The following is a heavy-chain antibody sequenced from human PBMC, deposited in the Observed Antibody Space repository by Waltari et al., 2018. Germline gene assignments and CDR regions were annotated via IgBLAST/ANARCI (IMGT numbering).Heavy chain of an antibody. CDR1: GFTVSSNY. V-gene: IGHV3-53*01. CDR3: ARDQSPYCSGGSCYSAHHY. D-gene: IGHD2-15*01. CDR2: IYSGGST. Sequence: EVQLVESGGGLIQPGGSLRLSCAASGFTVSSNYMSWVRQAPGKGLEWVSVIYSGGSTYYADSVKGRFTISRDNSKNTLYLQMNSLRAEDTAVYYCARDQSPYCSGGSCYSAHHYWGQGTLVTVSS. J-gene: IGHJ4*02.